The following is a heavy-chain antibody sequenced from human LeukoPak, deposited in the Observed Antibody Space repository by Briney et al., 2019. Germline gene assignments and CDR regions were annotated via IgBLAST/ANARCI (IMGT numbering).Heavy chain of an antibody. J-gene: IGHJ4*02. CDR2: ISYDGSNK. CDR1: GFTFSSYG. V-gene: IGHV3-30*03. Sequence: GGSLRLSCAASGFTFSSYGMHWVRQAPGKGLEWVAVISYDGSNKYYADSVKGRFTISRDNSKNSLYLQMNSLRAEDTAVYYCARQYYYDSSGYSLDYWGQGTLVTVSS. CDR3: ARQYYYDSSGYSLDY. D-gene: IGHD3-22*01.